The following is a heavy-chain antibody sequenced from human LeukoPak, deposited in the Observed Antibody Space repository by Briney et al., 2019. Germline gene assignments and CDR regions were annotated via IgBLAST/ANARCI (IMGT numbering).Heavy chain of an antibody. J-gene: IGHJ6*02. V-gene: IGHV1-2*06. CDR1: GYTFTGYY. CDR3: ARGPSVSSWHRDYYYYGMDV. Sequence: GASVKVSCTASGYTFTGYYMHWVRQAPGQGLEWMGRINPNSGGTNYAQKFQGRVTMTRDTSISTAYMELSRLRSDDTAVYYCARGPSVSSWHRDYYYYGMDVWGQGTTVTVSS. D-gene: IGHD6-13*01. CDR2: INPNSGGT.